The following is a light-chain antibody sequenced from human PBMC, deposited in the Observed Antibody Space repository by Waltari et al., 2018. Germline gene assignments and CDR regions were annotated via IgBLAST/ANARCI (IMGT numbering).Light chain of an antibody. CDR2: GAS. CDR1: QSVSSN. CDR3: QQYNNWPLWT. V-gene: IGKV3-15*01. J-gene: IGKJ1*01. Sequence: ETVMTQSPATLSVSPGERATLSCRASQSVSSNLAWYQQKPGQAPMLLIYGASTRATGIPARFSGSGSGTEFTLTISSLQSEDFAVYYCQQYNNWPLWTFGQGTKVEIK.